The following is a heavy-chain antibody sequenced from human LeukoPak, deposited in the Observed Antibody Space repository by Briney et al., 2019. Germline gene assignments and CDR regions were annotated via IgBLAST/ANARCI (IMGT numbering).Heavy chain of an antibody. J-gene: IGHJ4*02. V-gene: IGHV1-8*01. Sequence: GASVKVSCKASGYTFTSSDINWVRQAPGQGLEWMGWMNPNSDKTGSARKFQGRVAMTKNISISTAYIEVSSLGYEDTATYYCASGRPGLASAGTYDFWGQGTLITVSS. CDR2: MNPNSDKT. CDR3: ASGRPGLASAGTYDF. CDR1: GYTFTSSD. D-gene: IGHD6-13*01.